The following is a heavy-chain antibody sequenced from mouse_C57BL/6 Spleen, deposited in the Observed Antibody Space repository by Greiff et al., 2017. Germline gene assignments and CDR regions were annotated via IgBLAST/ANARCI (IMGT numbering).Heavy chain of an antibody. CDR1: GFTFSDSG. J-gene: IGHJ4*01. CDR2: ISSGSSTI. Sequence: EVMLVESGGGLVKPGGSLKLSCAASGFTFSDSGMHWVRQAPEKGLEWVAYISSGSSTIYYADTVKGRFTISRDNAKNTLFLQMTSLRSEDTAMYYCERFDGYNAMDYWGQGTSVTVSS. CDR3: ERFDGYNAMDY. V-gene: IGHV5-17*01. D-gene: IGHD2-3*01.